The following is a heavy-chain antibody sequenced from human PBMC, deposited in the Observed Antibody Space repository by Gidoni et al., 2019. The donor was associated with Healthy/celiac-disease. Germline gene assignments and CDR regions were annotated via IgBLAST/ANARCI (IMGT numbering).Heavy chain of an antibody. Sequence: QVQLVESGGGVVQPGRSLRLSCAASGFTFSSSGMHWVRPAPGKVLGWVAVIWYDGSNKYYADSVKGRFTISRHNSKNTLYLQMNSLRAEDTAVYYCARDPGGNGYYYYYYYLDFWGKGTTVTVSS. CDR3: ARDPGGNGYYYYYYYLDF. V-gene: IGHV3-33*01. D-gene: IGHD1-26*01. J-gene: IGHJ6*03. CDR1: GFTFSSSG. CDR2: IWYDGSNK.